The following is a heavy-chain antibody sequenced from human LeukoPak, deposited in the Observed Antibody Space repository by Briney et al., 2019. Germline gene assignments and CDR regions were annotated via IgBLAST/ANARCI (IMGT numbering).Heavy chain of an antibody. V-gene: IGHV3-33*01. CDR3: ARDGGTAYYYDIDY. J-gene: IGHJ4*02. D-gene: IGHD3-22*01. CDR2: IWYDGSNK. CDR1: GFTFSSYG. Sequence: GGSLRLSCAASGFTFSSYGMHWVRQAPGKGLEWVAVIWYDGSNKYYADSVKGRFTISGDNSKNTLYLQMNSLRAEDTAVYYCARDGGTAYYYDIDYWGRGTLVTVSS.